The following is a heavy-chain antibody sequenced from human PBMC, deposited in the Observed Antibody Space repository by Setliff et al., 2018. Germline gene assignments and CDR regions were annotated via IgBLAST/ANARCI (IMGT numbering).Heavy chain of an antibody. CDR2: ISASSANI. CDR1: GFTFSRYA. J-gene: IGHJ3*01. Sequence: GESLTISCAASGFTFSRYAMNWVRQTPGKGLEWVSYISASSANIQYVDSVKGRFTISRDNAQNSLYLQMDSLRAEDTAVYYCARSPANGGHDAFDVWGQGTMVTVSS. CDR3: ARSPANGGHDAFDV. V-gene: IGHV3-21*05. D-gene: IGHD6-25*01.